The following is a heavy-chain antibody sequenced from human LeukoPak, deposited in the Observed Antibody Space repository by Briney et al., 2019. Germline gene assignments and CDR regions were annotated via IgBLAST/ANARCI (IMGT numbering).Heavy chain of an antibody. V-gene: IGHV1-24*01. CDR2: FDPEDGET. Sequence: ASVKVSCKVSGYTLTELSMHWVRQAPGKGLEWMGGFDPEDGETIYAQKFQGRVTMTEDTSTDTAYMELSSLRSEDTAVYYRATSVWFGEWYFDYWGQGTLVTVSS. D-gene: IGHD3-10*01. CDR1: GYTLTELS. J-gene: IGHJ4*02. CDR3: ATSVWFGEWYFDY.